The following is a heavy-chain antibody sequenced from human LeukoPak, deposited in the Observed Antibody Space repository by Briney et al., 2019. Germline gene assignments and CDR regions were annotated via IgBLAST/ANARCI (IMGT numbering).Heavy chain of an antibody. CDR1: GGSISSYY. Sequence: SETLSLTCIVSGGSISSYYWSWIRQPPGKGLEWIGYIYTSGSTNYNPSLKSRVTISVDTSKNQFSLKLSSVTAADTAVYYCARHGLVVTTFDYWGQGTLVTVSS. CDR3: ARHGLVVTTFDY. D-gene: IGHD3-22*01. V-gene: IGHV4-4*09. CDR2: IYTSGST. J-gene: IGHJ4*02.